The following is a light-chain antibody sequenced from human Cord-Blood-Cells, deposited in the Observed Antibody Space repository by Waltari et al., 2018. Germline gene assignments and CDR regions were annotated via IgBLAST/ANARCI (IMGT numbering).Light chain of an antibody. CDR2: DVS. V-gene: IGLV2-14*01. Sequence: QSALTQPASVSGSPGQSITISCTGTSSDVGGYNYVSWHQQHPGKAPKLIIYDVSKRTSGVSNRFSGSKSGNTASLTISGLQAEDEADYYCSSYTSSSTWVFGGGTKLTVL. J-gene: IGLJ3*02. CDR3: SSYTSSSTWV. CDR1: SSDVGGYNY.